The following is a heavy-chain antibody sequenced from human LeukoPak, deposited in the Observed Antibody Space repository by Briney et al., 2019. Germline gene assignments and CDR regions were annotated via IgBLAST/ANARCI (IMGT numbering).Heavy chain of an antibody. CDR3: ARTYSTSSNFDY. J-gene: IGHJ4*02. D-gene: IGHD2-2*01. CDR2: IYSSGST. Sequence: TSETLSLTCTVSGGTISSYYWSWIRQPPGKGPEGIGYIYSSGSTNYNPSLKSRVTISVDTSKEQFSLKLSSVTAADTALYYCARTYSTSSNFDYWGQGTLVTVSS. V-gene: IGHV4-4*09. CDR1: GGTISSYY.